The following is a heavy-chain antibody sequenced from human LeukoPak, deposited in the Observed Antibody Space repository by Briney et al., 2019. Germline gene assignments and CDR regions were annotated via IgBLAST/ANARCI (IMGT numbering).Heavy chain of an antibody. CDR1: GYTYSNYT. J-gene: IGHJ4*02. CDR3: TRGRDTTGYFVY. D-gene: IGHD3-22*01. Sequence: ASVKVSCKASGYTYSNYTINWVRLAPGQGLEWMGWIDTNTGNPTYAQGFAGRFVFSLDTSVTTTYLQISSPKAEDTAVYYCTRGRDTTGYFVYWGQGTLVTVSS. V-gene: IGHV7-4-1*02. CDR2: IDTNTGNP.